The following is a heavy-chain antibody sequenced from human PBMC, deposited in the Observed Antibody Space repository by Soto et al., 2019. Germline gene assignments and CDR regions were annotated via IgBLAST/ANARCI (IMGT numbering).Heavy chain of an antibody. V-gene: IGHV2-5*02. CDR2: IYWDGDR. D-gene: IGHD1-20*01. CDR3: ARRVPYNSYWDVGWFDP. CDR1: GFSLTSSGVG. J-gene: IGHJ5*02. Sequence: QITLKESGPPLLEPTQTLTLTCSFSGFSLTSSGVGVGWLRQAPGKALECLGIIYWDGDRRYNPSLRQRLTMTKDACKNQVVLTMTYMEPVDTATCYCARRVPYNSYWDVGWFDPWGQGTLVTVS.